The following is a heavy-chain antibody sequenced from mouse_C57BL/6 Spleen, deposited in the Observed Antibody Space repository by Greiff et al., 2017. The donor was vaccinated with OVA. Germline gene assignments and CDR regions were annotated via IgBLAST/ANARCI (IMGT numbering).Heavy chain of an antibody. V-gene: IGHV2-3*01. CDR3: ANYDGSSWAMDY. D-gene: IGHD1-1*01. CDR2: IWGDGST. J-gene: IGHJ4*01. CDR1: GFSLTSYG. Sequence: VHLVESGPGMVAPSQSLSITCTVSGFSLTSYGVSWVRQPPGKGLEWLGVIWGDGSTNYHSALISRLSISKDNSKSQVCLKLNSLQTDDTATDYCANYDGSSWAMDYWGQGTSVTGSS.